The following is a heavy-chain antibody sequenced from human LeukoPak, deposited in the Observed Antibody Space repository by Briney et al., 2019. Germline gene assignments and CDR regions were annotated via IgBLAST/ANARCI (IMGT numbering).Heavy chain of an antibody. J-gene: IGHJ4*02. V-gene: IGHV1-2*02. CDR2: INPNSGGT. Sequence: ASVKVSCKASGYTFTGYYMHWVRQAPGQGLEWMGWINPNSGGTNYAQKFQGRVTMTRDTSISTAYMELSRLRSDNTAVYYCARDVYYGSGSFDYWGQGTLVTVSS. D-gene: IGHD3-10*01. CDR1: GYTFTGYY. CDR3: ARDVYYGSGSFDY.